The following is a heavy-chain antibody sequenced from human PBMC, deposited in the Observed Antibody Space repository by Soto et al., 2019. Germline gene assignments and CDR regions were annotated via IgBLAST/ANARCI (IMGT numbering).Heavy chain of an antibody. J-gene: IGHJ4*02. CDR1: GGTFSGYV. CDR2: FVPLFGTT. CDR3: ATHGLGVSSPPYFDN. V-gene: IGHV1-69*01. D-gene: IGHD3-16*01. Sequence: QLVQSGSEVKKPGSSVNVSCQASGGTFSGYVVTWVRQAPGQGLEWMGEFVPLFGTTNYAQRFSGRITITAEESTSTACMELRTLRSDDTAVYYCATHGLGVSSPPYFDNWGQGTLVIGSS.